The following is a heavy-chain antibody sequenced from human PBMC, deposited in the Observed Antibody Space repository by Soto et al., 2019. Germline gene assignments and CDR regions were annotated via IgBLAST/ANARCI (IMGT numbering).Heavy chain of an antibody. CDR3: ARYLPHHMPLGPKVLGFDS. D-gene: IGHD1-26*01. CDR2: IYPGDSDT. J-gene: IGHJ4*02. CDR1: GYSFTTYW. Sequence: GESLKISCQGSGYSFTTYWIGWVRQMPGKGLEWMGIIYPGDSDTRYSPSFQGQVTISADKSISTAYLQWSSLKASDTAMYYCARYLPHHMPLGPKVLGFDSWGQGTLVTVSS. V-gene: IGHV5-51*01.